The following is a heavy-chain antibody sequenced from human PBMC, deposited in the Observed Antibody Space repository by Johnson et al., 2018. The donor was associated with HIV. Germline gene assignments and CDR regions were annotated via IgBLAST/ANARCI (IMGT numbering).Heavy chain of an antibody. D-gene: IGHD5-24*01. V-gene: IGHV3-13*01. CDR1: GFTFSSYD. J-gene: IGHJ3*02. CDR2: IGTAGDT. Sequence: VQLVESGGGLVQPGGSLRLSCVASGFTFSSYDMHWVRQVTGKDLEWVSVIGTAGDTYYPGSVKGRFTISRENAKSSLYLQMNSLRAEDTAVYYCARACRDGYTCDAFDIWGQGTMVTVSS. CDR3: ARACRDGYTCDAFDI.